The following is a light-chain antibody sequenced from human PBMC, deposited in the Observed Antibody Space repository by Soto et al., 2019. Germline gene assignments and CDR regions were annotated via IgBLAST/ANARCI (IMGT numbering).Light chain of an antibody. CDR2: DNN. V-gene: IGLV1-51*01. CDR3: GTWDYSLTAVV. Sequence: QSVLTQPPSVSAAPGQTVTISCSGSHSNIGNNFVSWYQHLPGTAPKLLIYDNNKRPSGIPDRCSGSKSGTSATLGITGLQTGDEAEYYCGTWDYSLTAVVFCGGTKLTVL. J-gene: IGLJ2*01. CDR1: HSNIGNNF.